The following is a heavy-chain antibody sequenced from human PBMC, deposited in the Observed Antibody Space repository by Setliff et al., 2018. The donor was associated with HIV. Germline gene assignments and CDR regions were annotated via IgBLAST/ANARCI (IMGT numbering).Heavy chain of an antibody. Sequence: LSLSCAASGFTFSSYSMNWVRQAPGKGLEWVSSISSSSSYIYYADSVKGRFTISRDNSKNTLYLQMNSLRAEDTAVYYCAKPVGVWGSYRYSYFDYWGQGTLVTVSS. CDR1: GFTFSSYS. CDR2: ISSSSSYI. J-gene: IGHJ4*02. D-gene: IGHD3-16*02. V-gene: IGHV3-21*01. CDR3: AKPVGVWGSYRYSYFDY.